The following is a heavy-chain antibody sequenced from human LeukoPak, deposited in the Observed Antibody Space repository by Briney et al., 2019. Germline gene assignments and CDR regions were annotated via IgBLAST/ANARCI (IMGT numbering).Heavy chain of an antibody. CDR2: INPSGGST. J-gene: IGHJ4*02. CDR1: GYTFTGYY. CDR3: ARGVDVWFGELEFDY. D-gene: IGHD3-10*01. V-gene: IGHV1-46*01. Sequence: ASVKVSCKASGYTFTGYYMHWVRQAPGQGLEWMGIINPSGGSTSYAQKFQGRVTMTRDTSTSTVYMELSSLRSEDTAVYYCARGVDVWFGELEFDYWGQGTLVTVSS.